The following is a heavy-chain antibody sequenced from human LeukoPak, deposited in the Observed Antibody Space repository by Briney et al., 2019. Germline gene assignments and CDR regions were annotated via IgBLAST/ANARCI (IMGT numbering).Heavy chain of an antibody. CDR1: GFTFSDYY. V-gene: IGHV3-11*04. Sequence: GGSLRLSCAASGFTFSDYYMSWIRQAPGKGLEWVSYISSSGTTIYYADSVKGRFTISRDNAKNSLYLQMNSLRAEDTAVYYCARAQLELRTIDYWGQGTLVTVSS. CDR2: ISSSGTTI. CDR3: ARAQLELRTIDY. J-gene: IGHJ4*02. D-gene: IGHD1-7*01.